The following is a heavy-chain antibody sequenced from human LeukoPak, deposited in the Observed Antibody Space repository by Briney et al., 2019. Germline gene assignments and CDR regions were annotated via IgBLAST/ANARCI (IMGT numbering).Heavy chain of an antibody. J-gene: IGHJ6*03. CDR3: ARARVATGPRRAADYYYYMDV. Sequence: ASVKVSCKASGYTFTSYYMHWVRQATGQGLEWMGWMNPNSGNTGYAQKFQGRVTMTRNTSISTAYMELSSLRSEDTAVYYCARARVATGPRRAADYYYYMDVWGKGTTVTVSS. D-gene: IGHD1-14*01. CDR2: MNPNSGNT. CDR1: GYTFTSYY. V-gene: IGHV1-8*02.